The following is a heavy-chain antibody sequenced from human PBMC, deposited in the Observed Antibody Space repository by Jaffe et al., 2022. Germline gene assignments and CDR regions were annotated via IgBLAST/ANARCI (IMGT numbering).Heavy chain of an antibody. J-gene: IGHJ6*04. Sequence: EVQLVESGGGLVQPGGSLRLSCAASGLTFSTYWMSWVRQAPEKGLEWVANIKQDGSEKYYVDSVKGRFTISRDNAKNSLYLQMNSLRAEDTAVYYCARDFDVWGKGTTVTVST. V-gene: IGHV3-7*01. CDR3: ARDFDV. CDR2: IKQDGSEK. CDR1: GLTFSTYW.